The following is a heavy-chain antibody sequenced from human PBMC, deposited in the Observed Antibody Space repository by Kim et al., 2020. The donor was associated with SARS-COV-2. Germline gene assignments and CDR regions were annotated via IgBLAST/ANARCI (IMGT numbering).Heavy chain of an antibody. V-gene: IGHV1-69*04. J-gene: IGHJ4*02. Sequence: SVKVSCKASGGTFSSYTISWVRQAPGQGLEWMGRIIPILGIANYAQKFQGRVTITADKSTSTAYMELSSLRSEDTAVYYCAREKGYSYGLCYFDYWGQGTLVTVSS. CDR1: GGTFSSYT. CDR3: AREKGYSYGLCYFDY. CDR2: IIPILGIA. D-gene: IGHD5-18*01.